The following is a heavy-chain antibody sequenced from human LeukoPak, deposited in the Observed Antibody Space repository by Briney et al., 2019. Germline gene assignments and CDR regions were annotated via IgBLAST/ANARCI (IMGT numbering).Heavy chain of an antibody. CDR1: GGSISSIY. CDR2: IYSSGST. CDR3: ARGVATITPFDY. D-gene: IGHD5-12*01. J-gene: IGHJ4*02. Sequence: SETLSLTSTVSGGSISSIYWSWIRQPPGMGLEWIEYIYSSGSTNYNPSLKSRVTISVDTSKNQFSLKLSSVTAADTAVYYCARGVATITPFDYWGQGTLVTVSS. V-gene: IGHV4-4*09.